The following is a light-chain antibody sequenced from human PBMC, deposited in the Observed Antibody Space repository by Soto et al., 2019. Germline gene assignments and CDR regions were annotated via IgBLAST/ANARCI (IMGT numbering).Light chain of an antibody. V-gene: IGKV1-5*01. Sequence: DIQMTQYPSTLSGSVGDRVTITCRASQTISSWLAWYQQKPGKAPKLLIYDVSALKRGVPPRFSGSGSGTDFTLTISSLQPEDFATYYCQQANIFPLTFGGGTKVDIK. J-gene: IGKJ4*01. CDR3: QQANIFPLT. CDR1: QTISSW. CDR2: DVS.